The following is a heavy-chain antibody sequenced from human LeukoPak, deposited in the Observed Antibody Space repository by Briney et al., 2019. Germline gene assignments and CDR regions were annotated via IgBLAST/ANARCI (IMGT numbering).Heavy chain of an antibody. V-gene: IGHV4-61*01. D-gene: IGHD1-26*01. CDR3: ARAAYSGSYHSDY. CDR2: IYYSGST. CDR1: GGSFNSGSYY. J-gene: IGHJ4*02. Sequence: SETLSLTCTVSGGSFNSGSYYWNWIRQPPGKGLEWIGYIYYSGSTNYNPSLKSRVTISVDTSKNQFSLKLSSVAAADTAVYYCARAAYSGSYHSDYWGQGTLVTVSS.